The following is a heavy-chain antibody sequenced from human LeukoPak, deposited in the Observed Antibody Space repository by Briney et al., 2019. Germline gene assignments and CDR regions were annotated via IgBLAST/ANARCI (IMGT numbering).Heavy chain of an antibody. J-gene: IGHJ4*02. D-gene: IGHD2-2*01. CDR1: GFTFSSYA. Sequence: GGSLRLSCAASGFTFSSYAMSWIRQAPGKGLEWVSYISSSGSTIYYADSVKGRFTISRDNAKNSLYLQMNSLRAEDTAVYYCARGVGVVPAATFDYWGQGTLVTVSS. CDR2: ISSSGSTI. V-gene: IGHV3-11*01. CDR3: ARGVGVVPAATFDY.